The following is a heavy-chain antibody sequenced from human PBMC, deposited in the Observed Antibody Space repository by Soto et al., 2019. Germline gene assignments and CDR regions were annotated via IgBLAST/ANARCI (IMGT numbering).Heavy chain of an antibody. CDR3: ARARPLLLWFGGPPFDY. Sequence: QVQLQQWGAGLLKPSETLSLTCAVYGGSFSGYYWSWIRQPPGKGLEWIGEINHSGSTNYNPSLNSRVTRSVDPSKNQFSLKLSSVTAADTAVYYCARARPLLLWFGGPPFDYWGQGTLVTVSS. CDR2: INHSGST. V-gene: IGHV4-34*01. D-gene: IGHD3-10*01. CDR1: GGSFSGYY. J-gene: IGHJ4*02.